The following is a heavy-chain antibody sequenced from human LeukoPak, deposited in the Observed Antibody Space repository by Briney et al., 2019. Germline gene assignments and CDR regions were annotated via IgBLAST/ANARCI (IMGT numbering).Heavy chain of an antibody. D-gene: IGHD6-13*01. Sequence: GGSLRLSCAASGFTFDDYAMRWVRQAPGKGLEWVSGISGGGDSTFYADSVKGRFTISKDTSKNTLFLHLTSLRAEDTAMYYCARRGSSWCDFDYWGQGTLVTVSS. CDR1: GFTFDDYA. CDR3: ARRGSSWCDFDY. CDR2: ISGGGDST. J-gene: IGHJ4*02. V-gene: IGHV3-23*01.